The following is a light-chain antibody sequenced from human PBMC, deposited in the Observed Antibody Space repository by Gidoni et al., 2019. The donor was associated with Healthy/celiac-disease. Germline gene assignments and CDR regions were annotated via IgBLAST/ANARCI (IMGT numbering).Light chain of an antibody. Sequence: EIVLTQSPATLSLSPGERATLSCRASQSVSSYLAWYQQKHSQAPRLRIYDASNRATGIPARFSGSGSGTDFTRTSSSLEPEDVAVYYCQQRSNWPPLTFGGGTKVEIK. J-gene: IGKJ4*01. CDR1: QSVSSY. CDR2: DAS. V-gene: IGKV3-11*01. CDR3: QQRSNWPPLT.